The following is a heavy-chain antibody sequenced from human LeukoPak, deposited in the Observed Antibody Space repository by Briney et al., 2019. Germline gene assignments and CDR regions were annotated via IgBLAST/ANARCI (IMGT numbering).Heavy chain of an antibody. Sequence: PGGSLRLSCAASGFTVSRNYMSWVRQAPGKGLEWVSVIYTGGSTYYTDSVKGRFTISRDNSKNTLYLQMNSLRAEDTAVYYCARDWGLYAFDIWGQGTMVTVSS. J-gene: IGHJ3*02. CDR3: ARDWGLYAFDI. CDR2: IYTGGST. CDR1: GFTVSRNY. V-gene: IGHV3-66*01. D-gene: IGHD7-27*01.